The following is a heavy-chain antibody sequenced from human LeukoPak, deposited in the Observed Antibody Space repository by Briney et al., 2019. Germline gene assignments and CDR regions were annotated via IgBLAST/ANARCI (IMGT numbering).Heavy chain of an antibody. D-gene: IGHD2-21*01. V-gene: IGHV3-43*01. CDR3: VFRAFPTED. CDR1: GLTFDDYT. J-gene: IGHJ4*02. CDR2: IRWDGRST. Sequence: PGGSLRLTCAASGLTFDDYTMHWVRQAPGKGLEWVSLIRWDGRSTYYADSVRGRFTISRDSSINCRFLQINSLRTEDTALDYCVFRAFPTEDWGQASLVTVSS.